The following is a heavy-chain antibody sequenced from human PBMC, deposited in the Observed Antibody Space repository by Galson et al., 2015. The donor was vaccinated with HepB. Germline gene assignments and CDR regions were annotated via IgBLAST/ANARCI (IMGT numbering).Heavy chain of an antibody. J-gene: IGHJ4*02. CDR1: GGSISSGSYY. CDR2: IYTSGST. CDR3: ARQTSAKSNYFDY. Sequence: TLSLTCTVSGGSISSGSYYWSWIRQPAGKGLEWIGRIYTSGSTNYNPSLKSRVTMSVDTSKNQFSLKLSSVTAADTAVYYCARQTSAKSNYFDYWGQGTLVTVSS. V-gene: IGHV4-61*02. D-gene: IGHD2-15*01.